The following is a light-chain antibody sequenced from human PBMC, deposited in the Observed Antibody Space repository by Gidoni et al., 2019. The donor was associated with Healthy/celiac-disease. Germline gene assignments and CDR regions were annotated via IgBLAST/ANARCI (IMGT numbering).Light chain of an antibody. CDR2: DVS. Sequence: QSALTQPASVAGSPGQSITISCPGTSSDVGGYNYVSWYQQHPGKAPNLMIYDVSNRPSGVSNRFSGSKSGNTASLTISGLQAEDEADYYCSSYTSSVYVFGTGTKVTVL. J-gene: IGLJ1*01. CDR3: SSYTSSVYV. V-gene: IGLV2-14*03. CDR1: SSDVGGYNY.